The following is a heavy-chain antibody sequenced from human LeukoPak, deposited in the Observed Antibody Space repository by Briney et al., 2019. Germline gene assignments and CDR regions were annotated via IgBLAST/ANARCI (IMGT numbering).Heavy chain of an antibody. CDR3: VPSANYYYFDY. CDR1: GYTFTNYH. D-gene: IGHD4/OR15-4a*01. J-gene: IGHJ4*02. CDR2: INPKSGGT. Sequence: ASVTVSCKASGYTFTNYHMHWVRQGPGLGFEWMGWINPKSGGTSYPQKFQGRLTMTRDTSISTAYMELSRLGSDDTAVYYCVPSANYYYFDYWGQGTLVTVSS. V-gene: IGHV1-2*02.